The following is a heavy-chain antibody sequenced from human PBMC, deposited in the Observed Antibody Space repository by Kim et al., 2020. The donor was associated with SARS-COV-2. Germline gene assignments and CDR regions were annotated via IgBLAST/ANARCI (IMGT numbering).Heavy chain of an antibody. D-gene: IGHD3-22*01. Sequence: SETLSLTCTVSGGSISSGDYYWSWIRQPPGKGLEWIGYIYYSGSTYYNPSLKSRVTISVDTSKNQFSLKLSSVTAADTAVYYCARDTYYYDSSVYPHGFDIWGQGTMVTVSS. V-gene: IGHV4-30-4*01. CDR3: ARDTYYYDSSVYPHGFDI. J-gene: IGHJ3*02. CDR1: GGSISSGDYY. CDR2: IYYSGST.